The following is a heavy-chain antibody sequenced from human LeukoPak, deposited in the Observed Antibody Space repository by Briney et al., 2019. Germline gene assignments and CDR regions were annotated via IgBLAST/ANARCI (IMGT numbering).Heavy chain of an antibody. V-gene: IGHV4-38-2*01. J-gene: IGHJ4*02. CDR3: ARVGRGSSGWYGPDY. Sequence: ASETLSLTCAVSGYSINSGYYWGWIRQSPGTGLEWIGSIYHSGSTYYNPSLKSRITMSVGTSKNQFSLKLSSVTAADTAVYYCARVGRGSSGWYGPDYWGQGTLVTVSS. CDR2: IYHSGST. CDR1: GYSINSGYY. D-gene: IGHD6-19*01.